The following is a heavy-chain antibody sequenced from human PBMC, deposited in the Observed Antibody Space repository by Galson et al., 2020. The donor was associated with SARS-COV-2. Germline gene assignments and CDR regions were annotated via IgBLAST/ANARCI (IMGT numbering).Heavy chain of an antibody. CDR1: GGSISSYY. CDR3: ARVGLGYCSSTSCYSDYYYRDV. D-gene: IGHD2-2*01. V-gene: IGHV4-59*01. Sequence: SETLSLTCTVPGGSISSYYWSWLWQPPGKGPAWIGYINYCGSTNYNPSLKSRVTISVDTSKNQFSLKLSSVTAADTAVYYCARVGLGYCSSTSCYSDYYYRDVWGKGTTVTVSS. CDR2: INYCGST. J-gene: IGHJ6*03.